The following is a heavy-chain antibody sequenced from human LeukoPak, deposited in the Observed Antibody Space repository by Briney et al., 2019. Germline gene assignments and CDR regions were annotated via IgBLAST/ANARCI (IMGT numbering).Heavy chain of an antibody. CDR3: ARAHCSGGSCSTYYYYYMDV. CDR1: GFSFSDYY. Sequence: GGSLRLSCAASGFSFSDYYMSWIRQAPGKGPEWVSYISSSGSSTSYGDSVKGRFTISRDNAKNSLYLQMNSLRAEDTAVYYCARAHCSGGSCSTYYYYYMDVWGKGTTVTISS. V-gene: IGHV3-11*01. D-gene: IGHD2-15*01. CDR2: ISSSGSST. J-gene: IGHJ6*03.